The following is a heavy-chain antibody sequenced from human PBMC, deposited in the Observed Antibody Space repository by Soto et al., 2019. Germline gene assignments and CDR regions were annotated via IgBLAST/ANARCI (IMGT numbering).Heavy chain of an antibody. CDR2: ISYDGSKK. J-gene: IGHJ4*02. V-gene: IGHV3-30-3*01. D-gene: IGHD2-21*02. CDR1: GFTFSYYS. CDR3: ARSIVVVTALDY. Sequence: GESLKISCATSGFTFSYYSMHWVRQAPGKGLEWVAVISYDGSKKYYADSVKGRFTISRDSSKNTLYLQVNSLRIEDTAVYYCARSIVVVTALDYWGQGTLVTVS.